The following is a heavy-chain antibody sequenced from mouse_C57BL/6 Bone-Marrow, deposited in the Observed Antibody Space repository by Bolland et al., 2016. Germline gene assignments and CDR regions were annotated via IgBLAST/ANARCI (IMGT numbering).Heavy chain of an antibody. CDR3: ARPPTIDY. Sequence: ATISSGGSYTYYPDSVKGRFTISRDNAKNTLYLQMSSLKSEDTDMYYCARPPTIDYWGQGTLV. J-gene: IGHJ3*01. D-gene: IGHD2-12*01. CDR2: ISSGGSYT. V-gene: IGHV5-6*01.